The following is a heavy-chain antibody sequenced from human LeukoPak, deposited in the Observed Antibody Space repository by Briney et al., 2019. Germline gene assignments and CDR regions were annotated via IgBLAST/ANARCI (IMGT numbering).Heavy chain of an antibody. D-gene: IGHD3-22*01. J-gene: IGHJ4*02. V-gene: IGHV3-23*01. CDR1: GFTFSSYA. CDR3: AKPHSGYTGFDF. Sequence: GGSLRLSCAASGFTFSSYAMSWVRQVPGKGLEWVSSISGSGGRTYYADSVKGRFTISRDNTKHTLYLQVNSLRADDTAPYYCAKPHSGYTGFDFWGQGTLVTVSS. CDR2: ISGSGGRT.